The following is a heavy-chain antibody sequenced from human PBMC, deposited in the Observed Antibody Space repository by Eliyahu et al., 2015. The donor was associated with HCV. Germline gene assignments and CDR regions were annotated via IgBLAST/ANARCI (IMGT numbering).Heavy chain of an antibody. CDR1: XGSISSXGYY. CDR3: ARDRTSITIFGVPLSSPYYYYGMDV. CDR2: IYYSGST. Sequence: QVQLQESGPGLVXPSQTLSLTXTVSXGSISSXGYYWSXXXHHPGKGLEWIGYIYYSGSTYYNPSLKSRVTISVDTSKNQFSLKLSSVTAADTAVYYCARDRTSITIFGVPLSSPYYYYGMDVWGQGTTVTVSS. J-gene: IGHJ6*02. D-gene: IGHD3-3*01. V-gene: IGHV4-31*03.